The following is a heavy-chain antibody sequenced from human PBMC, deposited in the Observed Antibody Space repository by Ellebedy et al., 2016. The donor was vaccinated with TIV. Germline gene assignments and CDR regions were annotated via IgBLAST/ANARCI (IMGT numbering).Heavy chain of an antibody. J-gene: IGHJ4*02. CDR3: ASYSGTYLDY. CDR2: IYDIGST. D-gene: IGHD1-26*01. CDR1: GGFISIHY. V-gene: IGHV4-59*08. Sequence: MPLETLSLTCAASGGFISIHYWSWIRQPPGKGLEWIGYIYDIGSTNYNPSLKSPVTISVDTSKNQFSLKLSSMTAADTAVYYCASYSGTYLDYWGQGTLVTVSS.